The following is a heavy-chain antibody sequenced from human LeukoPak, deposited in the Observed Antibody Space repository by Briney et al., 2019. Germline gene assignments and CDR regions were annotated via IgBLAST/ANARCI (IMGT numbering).Heavy chain of an antibody. V-gene: IGHV4-34*01. CDR3: ARRIGYRDY. Sequence: SETLSLTCAVYGGSFSGYYWSWIRQPPGKGLEWIGEINHSGSTNYNPSLKSRVTISVDTSKNQFSLKLGSVTAADTAVYYCARRIGYRDYWGQGTLVAVSS. D-gene: IGHD2-15*01. J-gene: IGHJ4*02. CDR1: GGSFSGYY. CDR2: INHSGST.